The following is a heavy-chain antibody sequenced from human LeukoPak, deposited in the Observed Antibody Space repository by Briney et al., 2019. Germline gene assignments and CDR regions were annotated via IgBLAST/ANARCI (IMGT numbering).Heavy chain of an antibody. CDR2: ISYDGSNQ. Sequence: GGSLRLSCAASGFTFSSYAMHWVRQAPGKGLEWVAVISYDGSNQYYADSVKGRFTISRDNSKNTLYLQMNSLRAEDTAVYYCARDRDIVVVVAFDIWGQGTMVTVSS. D-gene: IGHD2-15*01. CDR1: GFTFSSYA. J-gene: IGHJ3*02. CDR3: ARDRDIVVVVAFDI. V-gene: IGHV3-30-3*01.